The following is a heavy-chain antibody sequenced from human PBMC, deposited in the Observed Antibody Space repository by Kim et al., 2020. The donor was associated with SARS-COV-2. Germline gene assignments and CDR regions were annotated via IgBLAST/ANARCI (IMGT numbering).Heavy chain of an antibody. CDR3: ATHRPGGRGMDV. Sequence: GGSLRLSCAASEFTFSSYWMHWVRQRPGKGLMWVSRIDSDGRSTSYADSVKGRFTISRDNAQKMLYLQMNSLRDEDTAVYYCATHRPGGRGMDVWGPGTTVTVS. J-gene: IGHJ6*02. CDR2: IDSDGRST. D-gene: IGHD1-26*01. V-gene: IGHV3-74*01. CDR1: EFTFSSYW.